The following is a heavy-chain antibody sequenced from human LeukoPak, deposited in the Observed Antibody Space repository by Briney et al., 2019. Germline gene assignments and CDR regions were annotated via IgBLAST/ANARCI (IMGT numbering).Heavy chain of an antibody. Sequence: SETLSLTCTVSGDSINAYYWGWIRQPPGKGLEWIGYIYFSGTTKYNPSLESRVTISVDTSKNQFSLKLSSVTAADTAVYYCARRRAEGGSNGHYSWFDPWGQGILVTVSS. V-gene: IGHV4-59*08. CDR2: IYFSGTT. CDR1: GDSINAYY. D-gene: IGHD6-13*01. J-gene: IGHJ5*02. CDR3: ARRRAEGGSNGHYSWFDP.